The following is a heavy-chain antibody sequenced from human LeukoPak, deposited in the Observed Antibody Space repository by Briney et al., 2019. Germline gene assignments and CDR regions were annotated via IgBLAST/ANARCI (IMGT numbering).Heavy chain of an antibody. CDR2: MNPNSGNT. Sequence: ASVKVSCKASGYTFTSYDINWVRQATGQGLEWMGWMNPNSGNTGYAQKFQGRVTMTRNTSISTAYMELSSLRSEDTAVYYCARGISSWYWYYYGMDVRGQGTTVTVSS. V-gene: IGHV1-8*01. J-gene: IGHJ6*02. CDR3: ARGISSWYWYYYGMDV. CDR1: GYTFTSYD. D-gene: IGHD6-13*01.